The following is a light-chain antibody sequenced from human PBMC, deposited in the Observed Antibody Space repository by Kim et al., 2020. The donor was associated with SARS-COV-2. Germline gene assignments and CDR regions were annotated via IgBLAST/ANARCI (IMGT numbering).Light chain of an antibody. CDR2: GAS. CDR1: QSVSSTY. Sequence: EIVLTQSPGTLSLSPGERATPSRRASQSVSSTYLAWYQQKPGQAPRLLIYGASSRATGIPDRFSGSGSGTDFTLTITRLEPEDFAVYYCQQYGSSPYIFGQGTKLEI. J-gene: IGKJ2*01. CDR3: QQYGSSPYI. V-gene: IGKV3-20*01.